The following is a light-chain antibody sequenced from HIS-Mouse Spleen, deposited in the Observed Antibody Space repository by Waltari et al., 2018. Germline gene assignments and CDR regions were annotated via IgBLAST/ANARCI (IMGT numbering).Light chain of an antibody. CDR2: EGS. J-gene: IGLJ2*01. Sequence: QSALTQPAAVSGPPGQSITISCTGTSTDGRSYNHSSWYQQHPGQAPKLMIYEGSKRPSGVSNRFSGSKSGNTASLTISGLQAEDEADYYCCSYAGSSTVVFGGRTKLTVL. V-gene: IGLV2-23*01. CDR1: STDGRSYNH. CDR3: CSYAGSSTVV.